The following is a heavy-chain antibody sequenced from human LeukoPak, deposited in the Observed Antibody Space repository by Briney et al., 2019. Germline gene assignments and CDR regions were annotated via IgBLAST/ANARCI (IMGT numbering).Heavy chain of an antibody. Sequence: SVKVSCKSSGYTFTDYDITWVRQAPGQGLEWMGRVSPYNGNTYYSQRFQDRVTITKDTYTGTAYMDLRNLRTDDTAMYYCARNGRVRRVVKDLFEYWGQGTLVAVSS. D-gene: IGHD3-10*01. J-gene: IGHJ4*02. V-gene: IGHV1-18*01. CDR2: VSPYNGNT. CDR3: ARNGRVRRVVKDLFEY. CDR1: GYTFTDYD.